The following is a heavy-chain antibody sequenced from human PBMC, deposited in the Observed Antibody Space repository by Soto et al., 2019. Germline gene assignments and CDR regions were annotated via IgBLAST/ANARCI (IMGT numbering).Heavy chain of an antibody. CDR1: VGTISNYG. Sequence: SSVRACYRASVGTISNYGINSVRQAPAQELEWMRGIIPIFGTANYAQKFQGRGTITADKSTSTAYMELSSLRSEDTAVYYSASSGECFFVFRSRFLCWSDF. J-gene: IGHJ2*01. CDR3: ASSGECFFVFRSRFLCWSDF. D-gene: IGHD3-3*01. V-gene: IGHV1-69*06. CDR2: IIPIFGTA.